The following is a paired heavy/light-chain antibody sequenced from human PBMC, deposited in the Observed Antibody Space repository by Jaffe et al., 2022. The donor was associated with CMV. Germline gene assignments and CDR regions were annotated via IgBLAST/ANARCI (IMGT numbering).Heavy chain of an antibody. Sequence: QVQLQESGPGLVKPSGTLSLTCAVSGGSISSSNWWSWVRQPPGKGLEWIGEIYHSGSTNYNPSLKSRVTISVDKSKNQFSLKLSSVTAADTAVYYCARDSSDAPRYCSGGSCYSGAFDIWGQGTMVTVSS. V-gene: IGHV4-4*02. J-gene: IGHJ3*02. D-gene: IGHD2-15*01. CDR2: IYHSGST. CDR1: GGSISSSNW. CDR3: ARDSSDAPRYCSGGSCYSGAFDI.
Light chain of an antibody. CDR2: SNN. V-gene: IGLV1-44*01. Sequence: QSVLTQPPSASGTPGQRVTISCSGSSSNIGSNTVNWYQQLPGTAPKLLIYSNNQRPSGVPDRFSGSKSGTSASLAISGLQSEDEADYYCAAWDDSLNGSWVFGGGTKLTVL. J-gene: IGLJ3*02. CDR1: SSNIGSNT. CDR3: AAWDDSLNGSWV.